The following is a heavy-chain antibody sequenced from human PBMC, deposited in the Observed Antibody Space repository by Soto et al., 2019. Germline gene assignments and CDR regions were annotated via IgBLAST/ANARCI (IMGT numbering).Heavy chain of an antibody. D-gene: IGHD1-7*01. V-gene: IGHV1-2*02. Sequence: QVQLVQSGAEMKKPGASVKVSCKASGYPFTGYHLHWVRQAPGQGLEWMGWINPHTGDTGSAEKFQGRVTMTRDTSISTAYMEVSRLRSDDTAVYHCARGHQLRPRNNWFDSWGQGTLVTVSS. CDR2: INPHTGDT. CDR1: GYPFTGYH. CDR3: ARGHQLRPRNNWFDS. J-gene: IGHJ5*01.